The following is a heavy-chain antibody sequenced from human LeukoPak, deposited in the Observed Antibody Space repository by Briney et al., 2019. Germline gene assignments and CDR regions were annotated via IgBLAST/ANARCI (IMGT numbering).Heavy chain of an antibody. CDR2: ISYGGSNK. V-gene: IGHV3-30*18. CDR1: GFTFSNYG. J-gene: IGHJ4*02. D-gene: IGHD5-12*01. CDR3: AKVPTYSGYEYPPYYFDY. Sequence: GTSLRLSCAASGFTFSNYGMHWVRQAPGKGLEWVGVISYGGSNKDYTDSVKGRFTISRDDSKSTLYLQMNSLRAEDTAIYYCAKVPTYSGYEYPPYYFDYWGQGTLVTVSS.